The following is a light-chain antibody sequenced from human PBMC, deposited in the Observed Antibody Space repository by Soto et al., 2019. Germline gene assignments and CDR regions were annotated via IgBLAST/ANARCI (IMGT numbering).Light chain of an antibody. V-gene: IGLV1-40*01. Sequence: APGQRVTISCTGSGSNIGAPYDVHWYQHLPGTAPKLLIYGSTNRPSGVPGRFSGSKSGTSASLAITGLQAEDEADYYCQSYDSSLSGYVFGAGTKVTVL. CDR1: GSNIGAPYD. CDR3: QSYDSSLSGYV. CDR2: GST. J-gene: IGLJ1*01.